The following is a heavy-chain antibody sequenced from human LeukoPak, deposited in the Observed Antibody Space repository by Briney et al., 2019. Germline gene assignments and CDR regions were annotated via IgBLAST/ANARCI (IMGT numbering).Heavy chain of an antibody. J-gene: IGHJ6*02. CDR1: GYTFNSYA. Sequence: ASVKVSCKASGYTFNSYAMNWVRQAPGQGLEWMGWISAYNGNTNYAQKLQGRVTMTTDTSTSTAYMELRSLRSDDTAVYYCARDLGGSKYYYYYYGMDVWGQGTTVTVSS. CDR2: ISAYNGNT. D-gene: IGHD1-26*01. CDR3: ARDLGGSKYYYYYYGMDV. V-gene: IGHV1-18*01.